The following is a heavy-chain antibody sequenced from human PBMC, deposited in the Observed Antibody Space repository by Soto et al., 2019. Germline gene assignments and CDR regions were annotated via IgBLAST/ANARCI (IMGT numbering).Heavy chain of an antibody. Sequence: PSETLSLTCTVSGGSISSSSYYWGWIRQPPGKGLEWIGSIYYSGSTYYNPSLKSRVTISVDTSKNQFSLKLSSVTAADTAVYYCATYGWGMDVWGQGTTVTVSS. CDR1: GGSISSSSYY. J-gene: IGHJ6*02. CDR3: ATYGWGMDV. D-gene: IGHD4-17*01. V-gene: IGHV4-39*01. CDR2: IYYSGST.